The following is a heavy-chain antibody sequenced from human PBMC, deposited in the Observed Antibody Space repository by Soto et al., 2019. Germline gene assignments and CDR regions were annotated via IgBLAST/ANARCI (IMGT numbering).Heavy chain of an antibody. CDR1: GFTFSDYY. V-gene: IGHV3-11*04. D-gene: IGHD3-10*01. J-gene: IGHJ4*02. CDR3: ARSAVGPYYFDY. Sequence: GGSLRHSCAASGFTFSDYYMSLIRQAPGKGLEWVSYISSSGSTIYYADSVKGRFTISRDNAKNSLYLQMNSLRAEDTAVYYCARSAVGPYYFDYWGQGTLVTVSS. CDR2: ISSSGSTI.